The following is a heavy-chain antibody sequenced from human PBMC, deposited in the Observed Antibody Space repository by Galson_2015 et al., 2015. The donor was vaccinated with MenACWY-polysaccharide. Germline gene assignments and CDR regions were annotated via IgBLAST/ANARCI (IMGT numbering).Heavy chain of an antibody. CDR1: RGSISSYY. V-gene: IGHV4-4*07. J-gene: IGHJ4*02. Sequence: LSLTCNVSRGSISSYYWRWIRQPAGKGLEWIGHISTSGSTVYNPSLKSRVTLSLDISNNQLSLKLTSVTAADTAVYYCARVGYSGYDSRFEHWGQGTLVAVSS. CDR2: ISTSGST. CDR3: ARVGYSGYDSRFEH. D-gene: IGHD5-12*01.